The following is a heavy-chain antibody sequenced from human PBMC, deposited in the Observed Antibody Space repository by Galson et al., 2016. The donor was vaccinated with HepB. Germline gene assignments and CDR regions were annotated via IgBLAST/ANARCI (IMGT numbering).Heavy chain of an antibody. Sequence: SLRLSCAVSGFTVSNNYVAWVRQAPGKGLELVSLIYGGGSRYYADSVKGRFTISRDNSNNTPYLQMDSLRAEDTAVYYCARPSSGIHNYWGQGTLVTVSS. J-gene: IGHJ4*02. D-gene: IGHD1-26*01. CDR2: IYGGGSR. V-gene: IGHV3-53*01. CDR1: GFTVSNNY. CDR3: ARPSSGIHNY.